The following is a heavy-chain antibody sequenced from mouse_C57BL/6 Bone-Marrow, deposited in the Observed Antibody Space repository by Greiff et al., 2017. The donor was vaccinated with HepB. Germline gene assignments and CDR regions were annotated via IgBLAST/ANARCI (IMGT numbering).Heavy chain of an antibody. CDR2: IDPSDSYT. V-gene: IGHV1-69*01. Sequence: VKLQQPGAELVMPGASVKLSCKASGYTFTSYWMHWVKQRPGQGLEWIGEIDPSDSYTNYNQKFKGKSTLTVDKSSSTAYMQLSSLTSEDSAVYYCARSEAQAADYWGQGTTLTVSS. D-gene: IGHD3-2*02. J-gene: IGHJ2*01. CDR3: ARSEAQAADY. CDR1: GYTFTSYW.